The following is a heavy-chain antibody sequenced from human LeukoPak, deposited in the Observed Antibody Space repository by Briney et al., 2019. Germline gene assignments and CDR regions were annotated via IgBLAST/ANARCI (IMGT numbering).Heavy chain of an antibody. J-gene: IGHJ4*02. V-gene: IGHV3-23*01. CDR3: AKDQKMIVVVIDY. D-gene: IGHD3-22*01. Sequence: GGSLRLSCAASGFTFSNYAMSWVRQAPGKGLDWVSAISASGDDTFYADSVKGRFTISRDKSKNTLYLQMNSLRAEDTAVYYCAKDQKMIVVVIDYWGQGTLVTVSS. CDR2: ISASGDDT. CDR1: GFTFSNYA.